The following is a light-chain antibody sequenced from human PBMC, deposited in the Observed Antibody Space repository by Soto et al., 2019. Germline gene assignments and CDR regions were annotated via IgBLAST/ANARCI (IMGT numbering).Light chain of an antibody. CDR2: AAS. Sequence: AIQMTQSPSSLSASVGDRVTITCRASQGIRNDLGWYQQKPGKAPKLLIYAASSLHSGIPSRFSGSGSGTDFTLTISSLQPEDFATYYCLQDYNYPRTFGQGTKVDIK. V-gene: IGKV1-6*01. CDR1: QGIRND. CDR3: LQDYNYPRT. J-gene: IGKJ1*01.